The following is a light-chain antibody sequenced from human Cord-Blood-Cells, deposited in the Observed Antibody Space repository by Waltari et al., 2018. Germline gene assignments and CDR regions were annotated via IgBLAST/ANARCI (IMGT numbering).Light chain of an antibody. CDR2: DVS. CDR3: SSYTSSSSVV. V-gene: IGLV2-14*01. Sequence: QSALTQPAPVSGSPAQSLTISCTGTPSDVGGYHSVSWYQQHPGKAPKLMIYDVSNRPSGVSNRFSGSKSGNTASLTISGLQAEDEADYYCSSYTSSSSVVFGGGTKLTVL. J-gene: IGLJ2*01. CDR1: PSDVGGYHS.